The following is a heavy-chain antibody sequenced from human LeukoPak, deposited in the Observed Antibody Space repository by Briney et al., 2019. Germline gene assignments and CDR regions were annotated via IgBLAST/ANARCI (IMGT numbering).Heavy chain of an antibody. Sequence: SETLSLTCAVYCGSFSGYYWSWIRQPPGKGLEWNGEINHGGSANYNPSLKSRVTISVDTSKNQFSLKLSSVTAADTAVYYCARGTVVVVAAQLRMGWFDPWGQGTLVTVSS. D-gene: IGHD2-15*01. CDR3: ARGTVVVVAAQLRMGWFDP. CDR1: CGSFSGYY. J-gene: IGHJ5*02. CDR2: INHGGSA. V-gene: IGHV4-34*01.